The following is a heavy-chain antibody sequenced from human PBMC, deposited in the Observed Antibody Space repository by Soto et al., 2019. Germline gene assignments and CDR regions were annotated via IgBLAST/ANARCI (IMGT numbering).Heavy chain of an antibody. Sequence: LRLSCAASGFTFSSYDMHWVRQATGKGLEWVSAIGTAGDTYYPGSVKGRFTISRENAKNSLYLQMNSLRAEDTAVYYCARGGKGYCSGGSCPDAFDIWGQGTMVTVSS. J-gene: IGHJ3*02. V-gene: IGHV3-13*01. CDR3: ARGGKGYCSGGSCPDAFDI. D-gene: IGHD2-15*01. CDR1: GFTFSSYD. CDR2: IGTAGDT.